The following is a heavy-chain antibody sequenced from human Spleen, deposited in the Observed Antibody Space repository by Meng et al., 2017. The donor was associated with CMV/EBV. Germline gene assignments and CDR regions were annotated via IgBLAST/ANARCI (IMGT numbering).Heavy chain of an antibody. CDR2: IYPSDSDT. CDR3: ARRDILTGYSYFDS. V-gene: IGHV5-51*01. Sequence: KVSCKGSGYSFTSYWIGWVRQMPGKGLEYMGIIYPSDSDTRYSPTFEGQVTISADKSINTAYLQWSSLKASDTAMYFCARRDILTGYSYFDSWGQGTLVT. D-gene: IGHD3-9*01. J-gene: IGHJ4*02. CDR1: GYSFTSYW.